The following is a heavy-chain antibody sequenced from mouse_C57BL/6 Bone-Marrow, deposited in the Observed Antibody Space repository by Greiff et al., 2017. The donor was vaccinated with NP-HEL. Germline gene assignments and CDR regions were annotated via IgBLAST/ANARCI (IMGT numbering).Heavy chain of an antibody. CDR3: ARRACTTVVAPFAY. CDR1: GYTFTSYW. V-gene: IGHV1-64*01. J-gene: IGHJ3*01. Sequence: QVQLQQPGAELVKPGASVKLSCKASGYTFTSYWMHWVKQRPGQGLEWIGMIHPNSGSTNYNEKFKSKATLTVDKSSSTAYMQRSSLTSEDSAVYYCARRACTTVVAPFAYWGQGTLVTVSA. D-gene: IGHD1-1*01. CDR2: IHPNSGST.